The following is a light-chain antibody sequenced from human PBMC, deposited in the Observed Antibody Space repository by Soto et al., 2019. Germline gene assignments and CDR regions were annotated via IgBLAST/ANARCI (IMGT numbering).Light chain of an antibody. J-gene: IGKJ4*01. CDR2: GAS. CDR1: QSVLTY. V-gene: IGKV3-11*01. CDR3: QQRSNWPPRT. Sequence: IVLTQSPATLSLSPGERATLSCRASQSVLTYLAWYQQKPGQPPRLLIYGASNRATGIPARFSGSGSGTDFTLTINSLEPEDFAVYYCQQRSNWPPRTFGGGTKVEIK.